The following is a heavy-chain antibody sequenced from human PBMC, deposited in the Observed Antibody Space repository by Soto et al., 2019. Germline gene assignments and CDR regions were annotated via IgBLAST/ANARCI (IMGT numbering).Heavy chain of an antibody. Sequence: SETLSLTCSVSGDSISTSYWSWIRQPAEKRPEWIWRIHSNGNSHYNPSLRSRVSMSMDTSKNTLYLQMNSLRAEDTAVYYCAKDYGPKGRDWFDHWGQGTLVTVSS. CDR2: IHSNGNS. V-gene: IGHV4-4*07. CDR1: GDSISTSY. J-gene: IGHJ5*02. CDR3: AKDYGPKGRDWFDH. D-gene: IGHD4-17*01.